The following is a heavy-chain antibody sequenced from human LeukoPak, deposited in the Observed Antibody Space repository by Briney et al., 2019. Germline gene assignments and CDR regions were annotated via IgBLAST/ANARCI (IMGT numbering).Heavy chain of an antibody. V-gene: IGHV3-21*01. Sequence: GGSLRLSCAASGFTFSIYSMNWVRQAPGKGLEWVSSISSSSSYIYYADSVKGRFTISRDNAKNSLYLQMNSLRAEDTAVYYCAREGRSGYYYMDVWGKGTTVTVSS. CDR3: AREGRSGYYYMDV. CDR2: ISSSSSYI. CDR1: GFTFSIYS. D-gene: IGHD6-19*01. J-gene: IGHJ6*03.